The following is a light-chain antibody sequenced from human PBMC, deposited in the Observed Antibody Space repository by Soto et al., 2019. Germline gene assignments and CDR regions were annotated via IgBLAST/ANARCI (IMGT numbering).Light chain of an antibody. V-gene: IGLV2-23*02. J-gene: IGLJ2*01. CDR3: CSYAGSSTFVV. Sequence: QSVLTQPASVSGSPGQSITISCTGTSSDVGSYNLVSWYQQHPGKAPKLMIYEVSKRPSGVSNRFSGSKSGNTASLTISGLQAEDEADYYWCSYAGSSTFVVFGGGTKVTV. CDR2: EVS. CDR1: SSDVGSYNL.